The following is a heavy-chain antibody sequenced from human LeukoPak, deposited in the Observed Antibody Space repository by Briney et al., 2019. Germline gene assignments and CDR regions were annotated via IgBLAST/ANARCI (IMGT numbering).Heavy chain of an antibody. V-gene: IGHV1-24*01. CDR3: GIGRKFDWLLCHH. Sequence: ASVKVSCKISGYTLTDVSMHWVRQAPGKGLEWMGGFDPEGGETVYAQKFQGRVTMTEDPSADTAYMELRSLSSGDTAVYYCGIGRKFDWLLCHHWGQGTLVTVSS. CDR2: FDPEGGET. D-gene: IGHD3-9*01. CDR1: GYTLTDVS. J-gene: IGHJ5*02.